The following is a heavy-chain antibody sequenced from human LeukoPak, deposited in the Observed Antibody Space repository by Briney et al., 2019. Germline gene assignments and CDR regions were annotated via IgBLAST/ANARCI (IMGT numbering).Heavy chain of an antibody. CDR1: GGSISTYY. CDR3: ARTGYCNGGSCPNFDY. V-gene: IGHV4-59*12. J-gene: IGHJ4*02. CDR2: VYYNGGT. Sequence: SETLSLTCTVSGGSISTYYWSWVRQPPGKRLEWIGSVYYNGGTNYSPSLKSRVTMSVDTSKNQFSLKLNSVSAADTAVYYCARTGYCNGGSCPNFDYWGQGTLVTVSS. D-gene: IGHD2-15*01.